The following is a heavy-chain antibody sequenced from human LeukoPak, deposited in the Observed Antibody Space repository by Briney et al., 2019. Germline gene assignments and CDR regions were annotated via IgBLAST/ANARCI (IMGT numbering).Heavy chain of an antibody. V-gene: IGHV6-1*01. Sequence: SQTLSLTCAISGDSVSSNSAAWNWIRQSPSRGLEWLGRTYYKSKWYKDYAGSVNSRITINPDTSKNQFSLQLNSVTPEDTAVYYCARGGPWDLPVGEFDYWGQGTLVTVSS. CDR1: GDSVSSNSAA. J-gene: IGHJ4*02. D-gene: IGHD1-26*01. CDR3: ARGGPWDLPVGEFDY. CDR2: TYYKSKWYK.